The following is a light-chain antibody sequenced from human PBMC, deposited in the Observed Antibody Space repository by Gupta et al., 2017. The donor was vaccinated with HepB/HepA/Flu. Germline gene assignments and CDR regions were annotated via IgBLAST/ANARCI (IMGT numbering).Light chain of an antibody. Sequence: QSVLPPPPSVSAAPGQKVTISCSGSSSHIGNNYVSWYQQLPGTAPKLLMYDNNKRPSGIPDRFSGSKSGTSATLGITGLQTGDEADYYCGTWDSSLSAVVFGGGTKLTVL. CDR2: DNN. CDR3: GTWDSSLSAVV. V-gene: IGLV1-51*01. CDR1: SSHIGNNY. J-gene: IGLJ2*01.